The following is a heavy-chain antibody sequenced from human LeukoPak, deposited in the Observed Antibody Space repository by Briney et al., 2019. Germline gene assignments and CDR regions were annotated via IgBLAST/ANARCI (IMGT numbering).Heavy chain of an antibody. V-gene: IGHV4-38-2*02. D-gene: IGHD3-10*01. CDR3: ARAKYYYGSGSYKPVGGSYYYYYYMDV. CDR1: GYSISSGYY. J-gene: IGHJ6*03. Sequence: SETLSLTCTVSGYSISSGYYWGWIRQPPGKGLEWIGSIYHSGSTYYNPSLKSRVTISVDTSKNQFSLKLSSVTAADTAVYYCARAKYYYGSGSYKPVGGSYYYYYYMDVWGKGTTVTVSS. CDR2: IYHSGST.